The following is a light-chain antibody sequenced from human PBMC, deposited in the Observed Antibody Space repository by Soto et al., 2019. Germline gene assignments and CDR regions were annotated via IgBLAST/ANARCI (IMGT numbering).Light chain of an antibody. V-gene: IGKV3-20*01. J-gene: IGKJ1*01. CDR2: GAS. CDR3: QQYGSSPPWT. Sequence: EIVLTQSPGTLSLSPGERATLSCRASQSVSSSYLAWYQQKPGQAPRPLIYGASSRATGILDRFSGSGSGTDFTLSISRLEPEDFAVYYCQQYGSSPPWTFGQGNKVVIK. CDR1: QSVSSSY.